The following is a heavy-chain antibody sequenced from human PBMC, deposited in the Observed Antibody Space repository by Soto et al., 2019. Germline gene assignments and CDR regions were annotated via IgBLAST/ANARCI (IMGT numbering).Heavy chain of an antibody. CDR2: IKQDGSDR. V-gene: IGHV3-7*04. D-gene: IGHD3-10*01. CDR3: ARETYGDYFDS. J-gene: IGHJ4*02. CDR1: GFTFSRYW. Sequence: EVQLVESGGDLVQPGGSLRLSCAGSGFTFSRYWMSWVRQAPGKGLDWVANIKQDGSDRYYGDSVKGRFTISRDNAKNSLYLQMNSLRADGTAVYYCARETYGDYFDSWGQGTLVTVSS.